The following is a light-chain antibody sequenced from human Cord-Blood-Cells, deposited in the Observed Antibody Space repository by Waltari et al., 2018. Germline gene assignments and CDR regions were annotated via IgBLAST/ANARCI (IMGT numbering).Light chain of an antibody. CDR2: DVS. V-gene: IGLV2-14*01. CDR1: SNDVGGYNY. CDR3: SSYTSSSTYV. Sequence: HSALTQPASVSGSPGQPITIPCTGTSNDVGGYNYVPWYQQHPGNAPKLMIYDVSNRPSGVSNRFSGSKSGNTASLTISGLQAEDEADYYCSSYTSSSTYVFGTGTKVTVL. J-gene: IGLJ1*01.